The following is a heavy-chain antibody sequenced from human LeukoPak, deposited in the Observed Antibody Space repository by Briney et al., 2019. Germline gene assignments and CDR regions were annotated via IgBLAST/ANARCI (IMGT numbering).Heavy chain of an antibody. J-gene: IGHJ4*02. CDR3: ARDLPSTSNWEFDY. CDR1: GYTFTDYF. V-gene: IGHV1-2*06. Sequence: ASVKVSCKASGYTFTDYFIHWVRQAPGQGPEWMGRMNGNSGVTMYAQTLQDRVTMTRDTSISTAYMELSRLTSDDTAVYYCARDLPSTSNWEFDYWGQGTLVTVSS. CDR2: MNGNSGVT. D-gene: IGHD7-27*01.